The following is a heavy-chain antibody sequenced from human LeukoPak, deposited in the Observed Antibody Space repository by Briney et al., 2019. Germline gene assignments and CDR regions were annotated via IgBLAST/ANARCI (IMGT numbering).Heavy chain of an antibody. CDR2: VYYSGST. CDR1: GGSISSYY. J-gene: IGHJ4*02. V-gene: IGHV4-59*01. Sequence: PSETLSLTCTVSGGSISSYYWSWIRQPPGKGLEWIGYVYYSGSTNYNPSHNSRVTISVDMSKNQFSLKLSSVTAAGTAVYYCARAPYFDFWTGYYFDYWGLGTLVTVSS. D-gene: IGHD3-3*01. CDR3: ARAPYFDFWTGYYFDY.